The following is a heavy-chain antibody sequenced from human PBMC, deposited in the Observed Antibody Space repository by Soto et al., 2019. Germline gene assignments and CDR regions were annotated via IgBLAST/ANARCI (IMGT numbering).Heavy chain of an antibody. Sequence: GGSLRLSCAASGFTVSSNYMSWVRQAPGKGLEWVAVIYSGGSTYYADSVKGRLTISRDKSKNTLYLQMNSLRAEDTAVYYCARDRAGWSGLDYYYYYMDVWGKGTTVTVSS. D-gene: IGHD3-3*01. CDR1: GFTVSSNY. CDR2: IYSGGST. CDR3: ARDRAGWSGLDYYYYYMDV. J-gene: IGHJ6*03. V-gene: IGHV3-66*01.